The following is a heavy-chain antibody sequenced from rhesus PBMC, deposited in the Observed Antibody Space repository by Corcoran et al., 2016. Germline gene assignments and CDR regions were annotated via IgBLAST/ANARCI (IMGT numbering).Heavy chain of an antibody. CDR2: ISGSSGST. J-gene: IGHJ4*01. Sequence: QVQLQESGPGLVKPSETLSLTCAVSGYSISSGYYWGWIRQPPGKGLEYIGYISGSSGSTYYNPSLKSRVTISKDPSKNQCSLRLSSVTAADTAVYYCARHGTVGAKDYFDYWGQGVLVTVSS. CDR1: GYSISSGYY. V-gene: IGHV4-99*01. D-gene: IGHD1-44*02. CDR3: ARHGTVGAKDYFDY.